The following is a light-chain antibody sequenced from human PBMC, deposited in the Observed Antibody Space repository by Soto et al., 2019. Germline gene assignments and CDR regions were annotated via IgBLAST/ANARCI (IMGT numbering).Light chain of an antibody. V-gene: IGKV3-20*01. CDR1: QSVSNSY. CDR3: QQYGSSPWT. Sequence: EIVLTQSPGTLSLSPGERATLSCRASQSVSNSYLAWYQQKSGQVPRLLIYGASSRATGIPDRFSGSGSGTDFTLTISRLEAEDFAVYYCQQYGSSPWTFGQGTKVEIK. J-gene: IGKJ1*01. CDR2: GAS.